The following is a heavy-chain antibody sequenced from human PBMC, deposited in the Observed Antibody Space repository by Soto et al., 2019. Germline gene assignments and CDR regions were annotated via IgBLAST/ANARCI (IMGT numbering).Heavy chain of an antibody. CDR1: GFTFSSYE. J-gene: IGHJ6*02. CDR3: ARGGGAVAGIYYSSMDV. D-gene: IGHD6-19*01. Sequence: PGGSLRLSCAASGFTFSSYEMNWVRQAPGKGLEWVSYISISGSTIYYADSVKGRFTISRDNAKNSLYLQMNSLRAEDTAVYYFARGGGAVAGIYYSSMDVWGQGTTVTV. V-gene: IGHV3-48*03. CDR2: ISISGSTI.